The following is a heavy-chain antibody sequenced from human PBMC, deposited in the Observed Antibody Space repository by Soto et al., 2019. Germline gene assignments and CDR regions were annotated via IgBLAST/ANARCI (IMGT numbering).Heavy chain of an antibody. CDR2: IYSGGST. Sequence: EVQLVESGGGLVQPGGSLRLSCVASGFTVSSKYMSWVRQAPGKGLEWASVIYSGGSTYYADSVKGRFTISRDNSKNTLFLQLNSLRDEDTAVYYCARGLAVADLFEYWGQGTLVTVSS. CDR3: ARGLAVADLFEY. CDR1: GFTVSSKY. J-gene: IGHJ4*02. V-gene: IGHV3-66*01. D-gene: IGHD6-19*01.